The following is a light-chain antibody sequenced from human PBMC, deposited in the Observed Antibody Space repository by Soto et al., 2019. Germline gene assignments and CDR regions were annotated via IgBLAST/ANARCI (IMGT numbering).Light chain of an antibody. Sequence: EIVMTQSPATLSVSPGERASLSCRASQSVGSNLAWYQQTAGQAPRLLIYGASTRATGIPARFSGSGSGTEFTLTISSLQSEDFAVYSCQQYTIRPYTFGQGTKLQIK. CDR2: GAS. V-gene: IGKV3-15*01. J-gene: IGKJ2*01. CDR3: QQYTIRPYT. CDR1: QSVGSN.